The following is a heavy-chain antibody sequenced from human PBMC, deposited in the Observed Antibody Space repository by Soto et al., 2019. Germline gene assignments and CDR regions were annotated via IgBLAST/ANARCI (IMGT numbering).Heavy chain of an antibody. D-gene: IGHD1-26*01. CDR3: ASKSGSYGEAFDI. CDR1: GFTFSSYA. J-gene: IGHJ3*02. CDR2: ISYDGSNK. V-gene: IGHV3-30-3*01. Sequence: PGGSLRLSCAASGFTFSSYAMHWVRQAPGKGLEWVAVISYDGSNKYYADSVKGRFTISRDNSKNTLYLQMNSLRAEDTAVYYCASKSGSYGEAFDIWGQGTMVTVSS.